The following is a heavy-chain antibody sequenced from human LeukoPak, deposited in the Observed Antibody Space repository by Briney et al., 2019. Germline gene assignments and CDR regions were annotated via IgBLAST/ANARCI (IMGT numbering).Heavy chain of an antibody. D-gene: IGHD2-2*01. CDR1: GFTFSSYG. J-gene: IGHJ3*02. V-gene: IGHV3-30*18. CDR2: ISYDGSNK. CDR3: ANDQLHYQAFDI. Sequence: PGRSLRLSCAASGFTFSSYGMHWVRQAPGKGLEWVAVISYDGSNKYYADSVKGRFTISRDNSKNTLYLQMNSLRAEDTAVYYCANDQLHYQAFDIWGQGTMVTVSS.